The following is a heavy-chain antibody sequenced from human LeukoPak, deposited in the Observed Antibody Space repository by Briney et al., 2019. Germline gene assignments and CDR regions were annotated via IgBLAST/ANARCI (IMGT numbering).Heavy chain of an antibody. CDR3: AREWDSGSYYLGYFDY. CDR2: IRNKANSYTT. CDR1: GFTFSDHY. Sequence: GGSLRLSCAASGFTFSDHYMDWVRQAPGKGLEWVGRIRNKANSYTTEYAASVKGRFTISRDDSKNSLYLQMDSLKCEDTAVYYCAREWDSGSYYLGYFDYWGQGTLVTVSS. V-gene: IGHV3-72*01. D-gene: IGHD1-26*01. J-gene: IGHJ4*02.